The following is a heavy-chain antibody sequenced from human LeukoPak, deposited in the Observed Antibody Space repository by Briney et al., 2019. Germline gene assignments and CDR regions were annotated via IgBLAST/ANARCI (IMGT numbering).Heavy chain of an antibody. J-gene: IGHJ4*02. V-gene: IGHV3-48*03. Sequence: GGSLRLSCAASGFTFSSYEMNWVRQAPGKGLEWVSYISSSGSTIYYADSVKGRFTISRDNAKNSLYLQMNSLRAEDTAVYYCARDAHYYDYVWGSYHNPFDCWGQGTLVTVSS. CDR1: GFTFSSYE. D-gene: IGHD3-16*02. CDR2: ISSSGSTI. CDR3: ARDAHYYDYVWGSYHNPFDC.